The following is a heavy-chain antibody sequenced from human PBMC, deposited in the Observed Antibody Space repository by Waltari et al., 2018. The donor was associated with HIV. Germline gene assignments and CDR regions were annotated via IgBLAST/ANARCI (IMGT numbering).Heavy chain of an antibody. CDR1: GFTFSRSG. Sequence: QVQLVESGGDVVQPVGSLSLSCEVAGFTFSRSGMHWVRQAPGKGLEWMSFIQYDGSNKYYPNSVKGPFTISRDSCKNTLYLQMNGLRSEDTAVYYCAKDGYTPTYFDYWGQGTLVTVSS. V-gene: IGHV3-30*02. CDR3: AKDGYTPTYFDY. CDR2: IQYDGSNK. J-gene: IGHJ4*02. D-gene: IGHD1-1*01.